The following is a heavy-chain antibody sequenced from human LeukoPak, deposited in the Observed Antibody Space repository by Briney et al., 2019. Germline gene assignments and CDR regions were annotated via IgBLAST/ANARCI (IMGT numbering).Heavy chain of an antibody. V-gene: IGHV1-18*01. J-gene: IGHJ4*02. CDR1: GYTFTSYG. CDR2: ISGYNGNT. CDR3: ARSSHRDGDTFDY. D-gene: IGHD3-10*01. Sequence: GASVKVSCKASGYTFTSYGINWVRQAPGQGLEWMGWISGYNGNTNYAQKLQGRVTITTDPSTTTAYMELRSLRSDDTAVYYCARSSHRDGDTFDYWGQGTLVTVSS.